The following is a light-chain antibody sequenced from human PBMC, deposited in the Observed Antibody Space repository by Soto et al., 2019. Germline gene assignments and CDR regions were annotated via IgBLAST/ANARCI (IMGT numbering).Light chain of an antibody. CDR1: QDISNY. CDR3: QQYDNLPPYT. CDR2: DAS. J-gene: IGKJ2*01. Sequence: DIQMTQSPSSLSASVGDRVTITCQASQDISNYLNWYQQKPGKAPKLLIYDASNVETGVPSRFSGSGSGTDFTFTISRLQPEDIATYYCQQYDNLPPYTFGQGTKLEIK. V-gene: IGKV1-33*01.